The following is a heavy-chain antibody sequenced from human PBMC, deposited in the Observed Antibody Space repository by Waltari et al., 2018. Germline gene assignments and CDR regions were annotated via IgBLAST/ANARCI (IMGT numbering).Heavy chain of an antibody. D-gene: IGHD3-10*01. J-gene: IGHJ6*02. Sequence: QVQLVESGGGVVQPGRSLRLSCAASGFTFSRYGLHWVRQAPGKGLEWVAVIWYDGSNKYYADSVKGRFTISRDNSKNTLYLQMNSLRAEDTAVYYCAREPTYDFIGEDYYGMDVWGQGTTVTVSS. CDR3: AREPTYDFIGEDYYGMDV. CDR1: GFTFSRYG. CDR2: IWYDGSNK. V-gene: IGHV3-33*01.